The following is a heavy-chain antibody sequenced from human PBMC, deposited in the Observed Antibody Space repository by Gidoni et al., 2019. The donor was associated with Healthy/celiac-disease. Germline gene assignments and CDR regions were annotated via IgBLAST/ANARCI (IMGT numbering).Heavy chain of an antibody. CDR1: GFTFSSCS. Sequence: EVQLVESGGGLVQPGGSLRLSCAASGFTFSSCSMNWVRQAPGKGLEWVSYISSSSSTIYYADSVKGRFTISRDNAKNSLYLQMNSLRAEDTAVYYCARVLSIAVAGTGWYFDLWCRGTLVTLSS. J-gene: IGHJ2*01. D-gene: IGHD6-19*01. CDR2: ISSSSSTI. V-gene: IGHV3-48*04. CDR3: ARVLSIAVAGTGWYFDL.